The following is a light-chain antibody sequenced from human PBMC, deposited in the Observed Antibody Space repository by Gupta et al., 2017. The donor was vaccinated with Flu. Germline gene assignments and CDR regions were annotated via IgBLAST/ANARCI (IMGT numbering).Light chain of an antibody. V-gene: IGKV1-39*01. J-gene: IGKJ1*01. CDR2: AAS. Sequence: DIQMTQSPSSLAASVGDRITISCRASQSCSNYLNWDQQKPGKAPKVLIYAASTLHSGVPARFSGSGSGTYFPLTINTLQPQDFATDYCQQRYTTPGGTFGQGTRVEMK. CDR3: QQRYTTPGGT. CDR1: QSCSNY.